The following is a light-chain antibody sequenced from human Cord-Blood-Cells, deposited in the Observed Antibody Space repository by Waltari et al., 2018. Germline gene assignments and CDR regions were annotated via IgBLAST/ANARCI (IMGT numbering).Light chain of an antibody. CDR1: ISDVGGYNY. CDR2: DVS. V-gene: IGLV2-11*01. J-gene: IGLJ2*01. Sequence: QSALTQPRSVSGSPGQSVTTSCTGTISDVGGYNYVSWYQQHPGKAPKLMIYDVSKRPSGVPDRFSGSKSGNTASLTISGLQAEDEADYYCCSYAGSVVFGGGTKLTVL. CDR3: CSYAGSVV.